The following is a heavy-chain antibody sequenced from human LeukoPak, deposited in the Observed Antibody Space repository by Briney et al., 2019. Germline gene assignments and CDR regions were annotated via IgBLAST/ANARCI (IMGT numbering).Heavy chain of an antibody. CDR1: GFTFSTYW. Sequence: GGSLRLSCAASGFTFSTYWMSWVRQAPGKGLEWVANINQDGSETYYVDAVKGRFTISRDNAKNSLYLQMNSLRVEDTAVYHCARGAGSSWYFYFDYWGQGTLVTVSS. D-gene: IGHD6-13*01. J-gene: IGHJ4*02. CDR3: ARGAGSSWYFYFDY. V-gene: IGHV3-7*03. CDR2: INQDGSET.